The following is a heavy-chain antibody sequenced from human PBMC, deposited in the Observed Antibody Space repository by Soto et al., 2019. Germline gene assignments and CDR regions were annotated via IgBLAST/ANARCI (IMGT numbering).Heavy chain of an antibody. D-gene: IGHD4-4*01. J-gene: IGHJ5*02. CDR3: ARALRSNYPDR. V-gene: IGHV4-61*01. Sequence: HVQLQESGPGLVKPSETLSLTCIVSGGSVSTDSSYWSWIRQPPGKGLEWIGHVYFSGSTNYNPSLDSRVSISVDTSQNQFSLKLTSLTAADTAVYYCARALRSNYPDRWGQGTLVTVSS. CDR2: VYFSGST. CDR1: GGSVSTDSSY.